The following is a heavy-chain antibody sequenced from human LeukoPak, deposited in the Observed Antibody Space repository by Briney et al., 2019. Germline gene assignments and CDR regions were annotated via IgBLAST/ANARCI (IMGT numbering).Heavy chain of an antibody. J-gene: IGHJ4*02. Sequence: SETLSLTCAVSGASVDSHSWWSWVRQPPGKGLEWIGEIYRNGAANYKPSLKSRVTMSIDTSKNYFSLKLTSATAADTAVYYCAYNRNFALDNWGQGTLVTVSS. CDR1: GASVDSHSW. D-gene: IGHD1-14*01. V-gene: IGHV4/OR15-8*02. CDR2: IYRNGAA. CDR3: AYNRNFALDN.